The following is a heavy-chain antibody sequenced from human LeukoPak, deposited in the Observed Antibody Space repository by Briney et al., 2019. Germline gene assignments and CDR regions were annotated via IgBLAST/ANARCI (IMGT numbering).Heavy chain of an antibody. Sequence: GGSLRLSCAASGFTFSSYWMSWVRQAPGKGLEWVANIKQDGSEKYYVDSVKGRFTISRDNSKNTLYLQMNSLRTEDTAVYYCAKDSYYYYIDVWGKGTTVTVSS. CDR3: AKDSYYYYIDV. CDR1: GFTFSSYW. J-gene: IGHJ6*03. V-gene: IGHV3-7*01. CDR2: IKQDGSEK.